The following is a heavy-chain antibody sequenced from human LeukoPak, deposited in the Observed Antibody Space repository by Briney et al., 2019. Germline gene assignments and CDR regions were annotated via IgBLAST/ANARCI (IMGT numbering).Heavy chain of an antibody. CDR1: GLTVSSNY. V-gene: IGHV3-48*02. D-gene: IGHD1-26*01. CDR2: MTTSGNTI. J-gene: IGHJ4*02. Sequence: GGSLRLSCAASGLTVSSNYMSWVRQAPGKGLEWLSFMTTSGNTIFYAESVKDRFTISRDNAKKSLYLQMNSLRDEDTAVYYCARVGGATAVTMYFEYWGQGTLVTVSS. CDR3: ARVGGATAVTMYFEY.